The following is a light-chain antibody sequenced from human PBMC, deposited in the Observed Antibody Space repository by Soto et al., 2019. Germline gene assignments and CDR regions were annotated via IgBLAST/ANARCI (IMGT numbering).Light chain of an antibody. J-gene: IGKJ5*01. CDR2: GAS. Sequence: EIVMTQSPATLSVSPGERATLSCRASQSVSNNLAWYQQKPGQAPRLLIYGASTRATGIPARFSGSGSGPEFTLAISSMQPEDITTYYCQQYDNLPPFTFGQGTRMEMK. CDR1: QSVSNN. CDR3: QQYDNLPPFT. V-gene: IGKV3-15*01.